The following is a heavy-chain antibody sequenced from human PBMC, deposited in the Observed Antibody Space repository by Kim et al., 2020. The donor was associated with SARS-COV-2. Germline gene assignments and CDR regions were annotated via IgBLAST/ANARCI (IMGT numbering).Heavy chain of an antibody. CDR1: GFTFSSYS. J-gene: IGHJ6*02. CDR2: ISSSSSYI. CDR3: ARDRRVAAVYYYYGVDV. D-gene: IGHD6-13*01. Sequence: GGSLRLSCAASGFTFSSYSMNWVRQAPGKGLEWVSSISSSSSYIYYADSVKGRFTISRDNAKNSLYLQMNSLRAEDTAVYYCARDRRVAAVYYYYGVDVWGQGTTVTVSS. V-gene: IGHV3-21*01.